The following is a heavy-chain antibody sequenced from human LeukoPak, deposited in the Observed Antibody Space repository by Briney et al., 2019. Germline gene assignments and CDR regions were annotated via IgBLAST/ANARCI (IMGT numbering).Heavy chain of an antibody. V-gene: IGHV4-4*02. J-gene: IGHJ6*02. Sequence: PSETLSLTCAVSGGSISSSNWWSWVRQPPGKGLEWIGEIYHSGSTNYNPSLKSRVTISVDKSKNQFSLKLSSVTAADTAVYYCARVLCSSTSCYTLGMDVWGQGTTVTVSS. CDR3: ARVLCSSTSCYTLGMDV. CDR2: IYHSGST. D-gene: IGHD2-2*02. CDR1: GGSISSSNW.